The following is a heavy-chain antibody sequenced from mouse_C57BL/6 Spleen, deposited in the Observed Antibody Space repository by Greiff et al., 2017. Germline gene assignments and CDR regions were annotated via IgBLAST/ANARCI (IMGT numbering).Heavy chain of an antibody. V-gene: IGHV1-64*01. CDR3: GPYYGSSYWYFDV. D-gene: IGHD1-1*01. J-gene: IGHJ1*03. CDR1: GYTFTSYW. Sequence: VQLQQPGAELVKPGASVKLSCKASGYTFTSYWMHWVKQRPGQGLEWIGMIHPNSGSTNYNEKFKSKATLTVDKSSSTTYMQLSSLTSEDSAVYYYGPYYGSSYWYFDVWGTGTTVTVSS. CDR2: IHPNSGST.